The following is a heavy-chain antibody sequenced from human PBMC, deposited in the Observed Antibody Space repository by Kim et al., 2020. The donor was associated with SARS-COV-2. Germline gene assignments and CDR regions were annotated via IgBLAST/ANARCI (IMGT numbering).Heavy chain of an antibody. CDR1: EFSFSDYY. Sequence: GGSLRLSCVASEFSFSDYYMSWVRQAPGKGLEWLSHISGSSNTIVYADSAKGRLTISRDNAKNSLHLQMNSLRADDTAVYYCARVVQGSDGMDVWGQGTT. CDR2: ISGSSNTI. V-gene: IGHV3-11*01. J-gene: IGHJ6*01. CDR3: ARVVQGSDGMDV.